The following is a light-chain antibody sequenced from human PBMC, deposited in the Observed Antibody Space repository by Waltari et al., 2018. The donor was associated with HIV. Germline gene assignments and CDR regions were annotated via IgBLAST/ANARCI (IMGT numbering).Light chain of an antibody. CDR1: RSNIGVES. Sequence: QSMFTQPPSVSPAPGQQVTISCSRSRSNIGVESLSWFLQLPGAAPKPLNYENDKGPRVIPDRLSGSKSGTSASLASTGIQTGDEVVYYCGAWDTYLQTLVFGGGTKLDVL. CDR3: GAWDTYLQTLV. V-gene: IGLV1-51*02. J-gene: IGLJ3*02. CDR2: END.